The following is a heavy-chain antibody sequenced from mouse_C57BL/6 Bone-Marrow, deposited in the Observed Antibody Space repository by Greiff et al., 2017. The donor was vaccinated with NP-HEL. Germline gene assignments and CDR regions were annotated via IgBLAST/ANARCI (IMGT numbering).Heavy chain of an antibody. CDR1: GFTFSSYA. CDR3: TMYDYDYAMDY. D-gene: IGHD2-4*01. V-gene: IGHV5-9-1*02. J-gene: IGHJ4*01. CDR2: ISSGGDYI. Sequence: EVKLMESGEGLVKPGGSLKLSCAASGFTFSSYAMSWVRQTPEKRLEWVAYISSGGDYIYYADTVKGRFTISRDNARNTLYLQMSSLKSEDTAMYYCTMYDYDYAMDYWGQGTSVTVSS.